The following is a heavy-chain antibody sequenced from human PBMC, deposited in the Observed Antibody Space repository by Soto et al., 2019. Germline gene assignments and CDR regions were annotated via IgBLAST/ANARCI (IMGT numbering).Heavy chain of an antibody. CDR1: GYTFTGYY. CDR3: ARRGKTGTTDYYYGMDV. D-gene: IGHD1-7*01. V-gene: IGHV1-2*02. Sequence: GASVKVSCKASGYTFTGYYMHWVRQAPGQGLEWMGWINPNSGGTNYAQKFQGRVTMTRDTSISTAYMELSRLRSDDTAVYYCARRGKTGTTDYYYGMDVWGQGTTVTVSS. J-gene: IGHJ6*02. CDR2: INPNSGGT.